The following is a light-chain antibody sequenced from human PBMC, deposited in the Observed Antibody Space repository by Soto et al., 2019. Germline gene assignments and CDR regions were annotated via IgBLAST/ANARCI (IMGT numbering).Light chain of an antibody. CDR3: QYYGSAPPT. J-gene: IGKJ2*01. CDR1: QSVSSDS. V-gene: IGKV3-20*01. Sequence: EIVLTQSPGTLSFSPGERATLSCRASQSVSSDSLAWYQQKPGQAPRLLIYGASSRATGIPDRFSGSGSGTDFTRTVSRLEPEDFAVFYCQYYGSAPPTFGQGTKVEIK. CDR2: GAS.